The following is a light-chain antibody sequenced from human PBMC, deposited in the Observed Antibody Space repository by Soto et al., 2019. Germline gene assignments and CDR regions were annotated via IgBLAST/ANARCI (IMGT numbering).Light chain of an antibody. V-gene: IGKV1-5*01. Sequence: DIQMTQSPSTLSASVGDRVTITCRASQTVERWLAWYQQKPGKAPNLLISDVSSLERGVPSRFSGSGSVTEFTLPISGLQPDDFATYYCQQYKDSMWTFGQGTKVESK. CDR2: DVS. CDR1: QTVERW. J-gene: IGKJ1*01. CDR3: QQYKDSMWT.